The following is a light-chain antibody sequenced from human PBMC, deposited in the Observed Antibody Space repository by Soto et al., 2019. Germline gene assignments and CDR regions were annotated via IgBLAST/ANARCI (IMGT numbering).Light chain of an antibody. CDR3: QQYHNWPRT. CDR2: DAS. CDR1: QSISSD. J-gene: IGKJ1*01. Sequence: ETVMTQSPATLSVSPGERATLSCRASQSISSDLAWYQQRPGQGPRPLLYDASSRATGIPARFSGSGSGTEFTLTISSLQSEDFAVYYCQQYHNWPRTFGQGTKVEIK. V-gene: IGKV3-15*01.